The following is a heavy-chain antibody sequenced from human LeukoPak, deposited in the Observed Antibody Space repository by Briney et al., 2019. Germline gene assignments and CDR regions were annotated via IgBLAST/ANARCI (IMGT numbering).Heavy chain of an antibody. CDR3: TTEGLFESTLPPYYFDY. V-gene: IGHV3-15*07. Sequence: KTGGSLRLSCAASGFTFSNAWMNWVRQAPGKGLEWVGRIKSKTDGGTTDYAAPVKGRFTISRDDSKNTLYLQMNSLKTKDTAVYYCTTEGLFESTLPPYYFDYWGQGTLVTVSS. CDR1: GFTFSNAW. CDR2: IKSKTDGGTT. D-gene: IGHD3-16*01. J-gene: IGHJ4*02.